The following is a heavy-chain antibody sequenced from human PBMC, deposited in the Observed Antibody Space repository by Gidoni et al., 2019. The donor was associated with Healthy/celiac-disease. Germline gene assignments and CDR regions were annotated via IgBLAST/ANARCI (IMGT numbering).Heavy chain of an antibody. Sequence: QLQLQESGPGLVKPSETLSLTCTVSAGSISSSSYYWGWIRQPPGKGLEWIGRIYYSGSTYYNPSLKSRGTISVDTSKNQFSLELSSVTAADTAVYYCATLGRGYSYGYFDYWGQGTLVTVSS. CDR1: AGSISSSSYY. CDR3: ATLGRGYSYGYFDY. V-gene: IGHV4-39*01. J-gene: IGHJ4*02. D-gene: IGHD5-18*01. CDR2: IYYSGST.